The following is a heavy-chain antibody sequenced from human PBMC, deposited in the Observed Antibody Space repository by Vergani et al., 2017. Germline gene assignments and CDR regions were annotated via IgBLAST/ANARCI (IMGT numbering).Heavy chain of an antibody. CDR1: GGTFSSYT. J-gene: IGHJ6*03. Sequence: QVQLVQSGAEVKKPGSSVKVSCKASGGTFSSYTISWVRQAPGQGLEWMGRIIPILGIANYAQKFQGRVTITADKSTGTAYMELSSLRSEDTAVYYCARGGYCSGGSCAYYYYYMDVWGKGTTVTVSS. D-gene: IGHD2-15*01. CDR2: IIPILGIA. V-gene: IGHV1-69*02. CDR3: ARGGYCSGGSCAYYYYYMDV.